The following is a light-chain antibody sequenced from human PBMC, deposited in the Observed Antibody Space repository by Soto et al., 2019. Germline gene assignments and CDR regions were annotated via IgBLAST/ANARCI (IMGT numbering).Light chain of an antibody. J-gene: IGKJ1*01. V-gene: IGKV1-39*01. CDR1: QSISSY. Sequence: DIQMHQSPSSLSASVGDRVTITCRASQSISSYLNWYQQKPGKAPKLLIYAASSLQSGVPSRFSGSGSGTDFTLTISSLQPEDFANYYCQQSYSTPRTFGQGTKVELK. CDR3: QQSYSTPRT. CDR2: AAS.